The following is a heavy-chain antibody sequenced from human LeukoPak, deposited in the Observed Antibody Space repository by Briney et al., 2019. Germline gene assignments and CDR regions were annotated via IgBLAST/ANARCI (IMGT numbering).Heavy chain of an antibody. CDR3: ARDLYCSSTSCISERIPDY. CDR2: INPNSGGT. J-gene: IGHJ4*02. Sequence: ASVKVSCKASGYTFTGYYMHWVRQAPGQGLEWMGWINPNSGGTNYAQKFQGRVTMTRDTSISTAYMELSRLRSDDTAVYCCARDLYCSSTSCISERIPDYWGQGTLVTVSS. V-gene: IGHV1-2*02. D-gene: IGHD2-2*01. CDR1: GYTFTGYY.